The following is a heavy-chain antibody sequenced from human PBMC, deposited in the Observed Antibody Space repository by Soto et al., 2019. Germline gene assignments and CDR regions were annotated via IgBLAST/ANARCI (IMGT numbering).Heavy chain of an antibody. CDR3: AKCTSTSCHLGSDY. V-gene: IGHV3-33*06. D-gene: IGHD2-2*01. CDR1: GFTFSNYG. CDR2: TWNDGNNN. Sequence: QVQLVESGGGVVQPGRSLRLSCAASGFTFSNYGMHWVRQAPGKGLDWVALTWNDGNNNYYTDSVKGRFTISRDNSKSALYLQMNNLRPEDTAVYYCAKCTSTSCHLGSDYWGQGTLVTVSS. J-gene: IGHJ4*02.